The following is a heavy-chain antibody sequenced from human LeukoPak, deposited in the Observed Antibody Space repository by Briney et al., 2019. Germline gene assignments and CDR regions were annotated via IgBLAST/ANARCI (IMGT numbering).Heavy chain of an antibody. D-gene: IGHD1-26*01. Sequence: GGSLRLSCAASGFTFSSYGMSWVRQAPGKGLEWVSAISGSGGSTYYADSVKGRFTISRDNSKNTLYLQMNSLRAEDTAVYYCATNIVGATKGNWFDPWGQGTLVIVSS. V-gene: IGHV3-23*01. J-gene: IGHJ5*02. CDR3: ATNIVGATKGNWFDP. CDR2: ISGSGGST. CDR1: GFTFSSYG.